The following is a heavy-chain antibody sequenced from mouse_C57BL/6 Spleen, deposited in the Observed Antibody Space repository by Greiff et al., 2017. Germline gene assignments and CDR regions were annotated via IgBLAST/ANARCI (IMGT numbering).Heavy chain of an antibody. V-gene: IGHV1-53*01. CDR3: ARHGSSYEGDY. Sequence: QVHVKQPGTELVKPGASVKLSCKASGYTFTSYWMHWVKQRPGQGLEGIGNIKPSNGGTNYKEKFKSKATLTVDKSSSKAYRQNSSRTAEDSAVYYCARHGSSYEGDYWGQGTTLTVAS. CDR1: GYTFTSYW. D-gene: IGHD1-1*01. CDR2: IKPSNGGT. J-gene: IGHJ2*01.